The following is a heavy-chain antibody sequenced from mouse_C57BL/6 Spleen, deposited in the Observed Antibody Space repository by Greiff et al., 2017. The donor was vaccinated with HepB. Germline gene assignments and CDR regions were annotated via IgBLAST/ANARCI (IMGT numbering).Heavy chain of an antibody. CDR2: IYPRSGNT. D-gene: IGHD1-1*02. Sequence: QVQLQQSGAELARPGASVKLSCKASGYTFTSYGISWVKQRTGQGLEWIGEIYPRSGNTYYNEKFKGKATLTADKSSSTAYMELRSLTSEDSAVYVGARNDGGSSNWYFDDWGTGTTVTVAS. CDR3: ARNDGGSSNWYFDD. V-gene: IGHV1-81*01. J-gene: IGHJ1*03. CDR1: GYTFTSYG.